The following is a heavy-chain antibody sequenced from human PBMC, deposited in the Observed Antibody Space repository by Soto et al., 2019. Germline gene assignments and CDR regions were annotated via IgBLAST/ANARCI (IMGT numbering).Heavy chain of an antibody. D-gene: IGHD4-17*01. Sequence: SVKVSCKASGGTFSSYAISWVRQAPGQGLEWMGGIIPIFGTANYAQKFQGRVTITADKSTSTAYMELSSLRSEDTAVYYCARGGTYGDSHKWFDPWGQGTLVTVSS. V-gene: IGHV1-69*06. CDR2: IIPIFGTA. J-gene: IGHJ5*02. CDR1: GGTFSSYA. CDR3: ARGGTYGDSHKWFDP.